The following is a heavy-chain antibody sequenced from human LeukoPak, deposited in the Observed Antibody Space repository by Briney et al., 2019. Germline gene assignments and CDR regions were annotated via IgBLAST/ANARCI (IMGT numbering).Heavy chain of an antibody. J-gene: IGHJ5*02. CDR3: ARGQWFGELRGLENWFDP. CDR2: IYTSGST. D-gene: IGHD3-10*01. Sequence: SETLSLTCTVSGGSISSGSYYWSWIRQPAGKGLEWIGRIYTSGSTNYNPSLKSRVTISVDTSKNQFSLKLSSVTAADTAVYYCARGQWFGELRGLENWFDPWGQGTLVTVSS. CDR1: GGSISSGSYY. V-gene: IGHV4-61*02.